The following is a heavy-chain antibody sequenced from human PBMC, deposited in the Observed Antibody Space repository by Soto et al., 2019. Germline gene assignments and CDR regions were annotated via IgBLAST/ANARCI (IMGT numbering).Heavy chain of an antibody. CDR3: AREGRNYYDSSGYPLGYGMDV. D-gene: IGHD3-22*01. CDR1: GVTFSSYE. V-gene: IGHV3-48*03. J-gene: IGHJ6*02. CDR2: ISSSGSTI. Sequence: GGSLRLSGSASGVTFSSYEMNWVRQAPGKGLEWVSYISSSGSTIYYADSVKGRFTISRDNAKNSLYLQMNSLRAEDTAVYYCAREGRNYYDSSGYPLGYGMDVWGQGTTVTVSS.